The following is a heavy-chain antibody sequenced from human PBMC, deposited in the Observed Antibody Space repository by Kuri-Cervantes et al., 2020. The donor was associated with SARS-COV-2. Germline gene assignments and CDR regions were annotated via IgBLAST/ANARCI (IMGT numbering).Heavy chain of an antibody. D-gene: IGHD2-15*01. CDR2: IYPGDSDT. CDR1: GYSFTSYW. CDR3: ARLGKYCSGGSCSTDAFDI. J-gene: IGHJ3*02. V-gene: IGHV5-51*01. Sequence: GGSLRLSCKGSGYSFTSYWIGWVRQMPGKGLEWMGIIYPGDSDTRYSPSFQGQATTSADKSISTAYLQWSSLKASGTATYYCARLGKYCSGGSCSTDAFDIWGQGTMVTVSS.